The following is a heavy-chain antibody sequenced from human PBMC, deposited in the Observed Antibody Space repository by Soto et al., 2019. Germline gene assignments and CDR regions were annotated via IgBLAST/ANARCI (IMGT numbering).Heavy chain of an antibody. D-gene: IGHD3-10*01. CDR1: GYSFSIYW. V-gene: IGHV5-51*01. CDR3: ARQDGSEVYYFDS. Sequence: PGESLKISCKVSGYSFSIYWIAWVRHMPGKGLEWMGIIYPGDSDTRYSPSFQGQVTISADKSINTAYLQWSSLKASDTAMYYGARQDGSEVYYFDSWGQKALATVSS. CDR2: IYPGDSDT. J-gene: IGHJ4*02.